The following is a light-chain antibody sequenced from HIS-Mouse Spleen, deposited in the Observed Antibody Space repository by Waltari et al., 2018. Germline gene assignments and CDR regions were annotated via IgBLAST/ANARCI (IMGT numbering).Light chain of an antibody. CDR3: SSYAGSNNSLYV. CDR2: GVR. CDR1: SSDVGGYNY. V-gene: IGLV2-8*01. Sequence: QSALTQPPSASGSPGQSVTISCTGTSSDVGGYNYVSWYQQHPGKAPKPMIYGVRKRPSGVPVRFSGSQSGHTASLTVSGLQAEDEADYYCSSYAGSNNSLYVFGTGTKVTVL. J-gene: IGLJ1*01.